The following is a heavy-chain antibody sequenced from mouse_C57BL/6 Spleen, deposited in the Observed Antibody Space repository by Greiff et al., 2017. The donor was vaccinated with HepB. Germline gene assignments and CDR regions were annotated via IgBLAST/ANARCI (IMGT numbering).Heavy chain of an antibody. CDR3: ARSGDSSGAFAY. CDR1: GYTFTSYW. CDR2: IDPSDSYT. V-gene: IGHV1-69*01. J-gene: IGHJ3*01. Sequence: QVQLKESGAELVMPGASVKLSCKASGYTFTSYWMHWVKQRPGQGLEWIGEIDPSDSYTNYNQKFKGKSTLTVDKSSSTAYMQLSSLTSEDSAVYYCARSGDSSGAFAYWGQGTLVTVSA. D-gene: IGHD3-2*02.